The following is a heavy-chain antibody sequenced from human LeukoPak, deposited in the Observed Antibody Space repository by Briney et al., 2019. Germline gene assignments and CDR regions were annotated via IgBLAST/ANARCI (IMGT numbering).Heavy chain of an antibody. Sequence: GGSLRLSCAASGFTLSSYAMGWVRQAPGKGREWVSPISGSGSSTYYADSVKGRFTISRDNSKNTLYLQMNSLRAEDTAVYYCAKGVAVASPYYFDYWGQGTLVTVSS. CDR2: ISGSGSST. CDR3: AKGVAVASPYYFDY. D-gene: IGHD6-19*01. J-gene: IGHJ4*02. V-gene: IGHV3-23*01. CDR1: GFTLSSYA.